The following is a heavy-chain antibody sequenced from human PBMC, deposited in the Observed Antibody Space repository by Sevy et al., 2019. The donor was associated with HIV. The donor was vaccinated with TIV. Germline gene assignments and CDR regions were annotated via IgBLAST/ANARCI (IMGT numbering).Heavy chain of an antibody. V-gene: IGHV4-59*01. CDR1: GDSISGYY. CDR3: ARGDRIDAFDI. Sequence: KQSQTLSLTCTVSGDSISGYYWSWIRQPPGKGLEWIGHIYYSGNTNYNPSLKSRVTISVDTSKKQFSLNLRSVTAADTAVYYCARGDRIDAFDIWGQGTMVTVSS. J-gene: IGHJ3*02. CDR2: IYYSGNT.